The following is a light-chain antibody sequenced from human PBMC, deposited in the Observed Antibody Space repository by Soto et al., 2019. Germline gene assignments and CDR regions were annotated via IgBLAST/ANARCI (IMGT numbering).Light chain of an antibody. CDR3: CSYAGTGTLM. J-gene: IGLJ3*02. CDR2: EVS. V-gene: IGLV2-23*02. CDR1: SSDVGSYNL. Sequence: QSVLTQPASVSGSPGQSITISCTGTSSDVGSYNLVSWYQQHPGKAPKLMIYEVSQRPSGVSNRFSGSRSGISASLTISGLQAEDEADYYCCSYAGTGTLMFGGGTKLTVL.